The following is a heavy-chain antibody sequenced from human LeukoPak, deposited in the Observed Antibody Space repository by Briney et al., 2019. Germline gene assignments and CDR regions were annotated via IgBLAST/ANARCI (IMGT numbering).Heavy chain of an antibody. Sequence: GASVKVSCKASGYTFTSYYMHWVRQAPGQGLEWMGIINPSGGSTSYAQKFQGRVTMTRNTSISTAYMELSSLRSEDTAVYYCARVVVGATIPHYWGQGTLVTVSS. CDR1: GYTFTSYY. V-gene: IGHV1-46*01. CDR2: INPSGGST. D-gene: IGHD1-26*01. CDR3: ARVVVGATIPHY. J-gene: IGHJ4*02.